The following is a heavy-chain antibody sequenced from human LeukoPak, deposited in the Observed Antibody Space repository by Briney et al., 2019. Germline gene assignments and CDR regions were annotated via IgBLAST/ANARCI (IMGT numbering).Heavy chain of an antibody. Sequence: GASVKVSCKASGYTFTSYDINWVRQATGQGLEWMGWMNPNSGNTGYAQKFQGRVTMTRNTSISTAYMELSSLRSEDTAVYYCAKNYYDSSGYYLIDYWGQGTLVTVSS. CDR3: AKNYYDSSGYYLIDY. CDR1: GYTFTSYD. J-gene: IGHJ4*02. CDR2: MNPNSGNT. D-gene: IGHD3-22*01. V-gene: IGHV1-8*01.